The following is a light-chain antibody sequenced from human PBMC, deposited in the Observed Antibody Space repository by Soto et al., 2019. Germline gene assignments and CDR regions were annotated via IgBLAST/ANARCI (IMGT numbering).Light chain of an antibody. J-gene: IGLJ1*01. CDR1: NIRSKS. V-gene: IGLV3-21*02. CDR2: DNS. CDR3: QVWDSSGDYV. Sequence: SYELTQPPSVSVAPGQRARMTCGGNNIRSKSVHWYQQKPGQAPVLVVFDNSDRPSGIPERFSGSNSGNTATLTITRVEAGDEADYYCQVWDSSGDYVFGGGTKVTVL.